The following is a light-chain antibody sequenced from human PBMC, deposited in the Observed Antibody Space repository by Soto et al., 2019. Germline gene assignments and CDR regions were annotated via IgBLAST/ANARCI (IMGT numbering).Light chain of an antibody. Sequence: QSALTQPASVSGSPGQSIAISCTGTSSDVGRYDHVSWYQQHPGKAPKLMIYDVTSRRSGVSDRFSGSKSGNTASLTISGLQAEDEANYYCSSSTSSSTVVFGGGTMLTVL. CDR1: SSDVGRYDH. J-gene: IGLJ2*01. CDR2: DVT. CDR3: SSSTSSSTVV. V-gene: IGLV2-14*02.